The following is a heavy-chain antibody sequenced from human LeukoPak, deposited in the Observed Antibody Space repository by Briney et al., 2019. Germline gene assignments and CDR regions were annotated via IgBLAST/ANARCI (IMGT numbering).Heavy chain of an antibody. V-gene: IGHV3-66*02. Sequence: GGSLRLSCAASGFTVSSNYMSWVRQAPGKGLEWVSIIYSGGSTYYADSVKGRFTISRDNSKNTLSLQMNSLRAEDTAVYFCVRVGYSYGYGDWNHFDYWGQGTLVTVSS. CDR1: GFTVSSNY. J-gene: IGHJ4*02. CDR3: VRVGYSYGYGDWNHFDY. CDR2: IYSGGST. D-gene: IGHD5-18*01.